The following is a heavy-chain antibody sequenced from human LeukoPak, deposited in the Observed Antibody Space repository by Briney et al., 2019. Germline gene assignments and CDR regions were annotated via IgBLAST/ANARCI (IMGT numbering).Heavy chain of an antibody. J-gene: IGHJ4*02. CDR1: GFTFSSYS. Sequence: GGSLRLSCAASGFTFSSYSMDWVRQAPGKGLEWVSSISSSSSYIYYADSVKGRFTISRDNAKNSLYLQMNSLRAEDTAVYYCARGDEGASYYFDYWGQGTLVTVSS. CDR3: ARGDEGASYYFDY. V-gene: IGHV3-21*01. D-gene: IGHD1-26*01. CDR2: ISSSSSYI.